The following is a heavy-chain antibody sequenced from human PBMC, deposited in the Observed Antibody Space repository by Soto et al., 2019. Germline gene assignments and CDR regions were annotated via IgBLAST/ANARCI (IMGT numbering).Heavy chain of an antibody. CDR1: GYAFTSYG. CDR2: ISAYNGNT. Sequence: QVQLVQSGAEVKKPGASVKVSCKASGYAFTSYGISWVRQAPGQGLEWMGWISAYNGNTNYAQKLQGRVTMTTDTSTSTAYMELRSLRSDDTAVYYCARDGEGVAAAGTAWYFDLWGRGTLVTVSS. J-gene: IGHJ2*01. D-gene: IGHD6-13*01. V-gene: IGHV1-18*01. CDR3: ARDGEGVAAAGTAWYFDL.